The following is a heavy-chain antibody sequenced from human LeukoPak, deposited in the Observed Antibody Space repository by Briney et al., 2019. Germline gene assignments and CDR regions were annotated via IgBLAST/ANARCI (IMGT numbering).Heavy chain of an antibody. Sequence: SETLSLTCTVSGGSISSSSYYWGWIRQPPGKGLEWIGSIYYSGSTYYNPSLKSRVTLSVDTSKNQFSLKLSSVTAADTAVYYCARPRMTTVTSHAFDIWGQGTMVTVSS. CDR1: GGSISSSSYY. V-gene: IGHV4-39*01. J-gene: IGHJ3*02. CDR2: IYYSGST. D-gene: IGHD4-11*01. CDR3: ARPRMTTVTSHAFDI.